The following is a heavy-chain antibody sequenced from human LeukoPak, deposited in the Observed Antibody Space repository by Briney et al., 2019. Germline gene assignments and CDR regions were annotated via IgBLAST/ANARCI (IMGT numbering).Heavy chain of an antibody. Sequence: PSETLSLTCTVSGGSISSYYWSWLRQPPGKGLEWIGYICYSVNTIYNPSLKSRVTISVDTSKNQVSLKLSSVTAADTAVYYCARQAYPGTNNWLDPWGQGTLVTVSS. J-gene: IGHJ5*02. V-gene: IGHV4-59*08. D-gene: IGHD6-13*01. CDR3: ARQAYPGTNNWLDP. CDR2: ICYSVNT. CDR1: GGSISSYY.